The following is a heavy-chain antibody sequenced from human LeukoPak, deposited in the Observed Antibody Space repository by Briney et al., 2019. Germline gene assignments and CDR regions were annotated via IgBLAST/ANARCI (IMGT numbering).Heavy chain of an antibody. J-gene: IGHJ4*02. CDR3: AKGRIVVVIIPNYFDY. CDR1: GFTFSSYA. CDR2: ISGSGGST. D-gene: IGHD3-22*01. Sequence: GGSLRLSCAASGFTFSSYAMSWVRQAPGKGLEWVSAISGSGGSTYYADSVKGRFTISRDNSKNTLYLQMNSLRAEDTAVYYCAKGRIVVVIIPNYFDYWGQGTLVTVSS. V-gene: IGHV3-23*01.